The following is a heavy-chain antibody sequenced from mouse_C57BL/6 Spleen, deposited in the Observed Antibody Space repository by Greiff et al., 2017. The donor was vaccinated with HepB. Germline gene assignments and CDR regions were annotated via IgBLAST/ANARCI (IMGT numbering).Heavy chain of an antibody. CDR1: GFTFNTYA. CDR2: IRSKSSNYAT. CDR3: VREGLLRPYWYFDV. J-gene: IGHJ1*03. V-gene: IGHV10-3*01. Sequence: EVQLVESGGGLVQPKGSLKLSCAASGFTFNTYAMHWVRQAPGKGLEWVARIRSKSSNYATYYADSVKDRFTISRDDSQSMLYLQMNNLKTEDTAMYYCVREGLLRPYWYFDVWGTGTTVTVSS. D-gene: IGHD2-3*01.